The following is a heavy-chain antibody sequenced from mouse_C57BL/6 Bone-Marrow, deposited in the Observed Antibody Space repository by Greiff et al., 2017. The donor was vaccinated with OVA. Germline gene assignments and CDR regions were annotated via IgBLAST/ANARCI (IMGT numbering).Heavy chain of an antibody. J-gene: IGHJ2*01. CDR3: ARHDPDY. CDR2: ISSGGSYT. V-gene: IGHV5-6*01. Sequence: EVQLVESGGDLVKPGGSLKLSCAASGFTFSSYGMSWVRQTPDKRLEWVATISSGGSYTYYPDSVKGRFTISRDNAKNTLYLQMSSLKSEDTAMYYCARHDPDYWGQGTTLTVSS. CDR1: GFTFSSYG.